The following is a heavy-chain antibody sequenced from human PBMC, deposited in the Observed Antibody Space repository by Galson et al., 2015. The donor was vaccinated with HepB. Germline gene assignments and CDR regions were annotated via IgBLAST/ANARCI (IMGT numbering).Heavy chain of an antibody. CDR2: IRSKANSYAT. V-gene: IGHV3-73*01. J-gene: IGHJ6*02. Sequence: SLRLSCAASGFTFSGSAMHWVRQASGKGLEWVGRIRSKANSYATAYAASVKGRFTISRDDSKNTAYLQMNSLKTEDTAVYYCTRHRTTMVRGVIFYYGMDVWGQGTTVTVSS. CDR3: TRHRTTMVRGVIFYYGMDV. D-gene: IGHD3-10*01. CDR1: GFTFSGSA.